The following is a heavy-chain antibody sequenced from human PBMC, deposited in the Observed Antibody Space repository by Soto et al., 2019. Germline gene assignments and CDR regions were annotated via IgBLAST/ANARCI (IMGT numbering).Heavy chain of an antibody. CDR1: GGSISSGGYY. Sequence: SETLSLTCTVSGGSISSGGYYWSWIRQHPGKGLEWIGYIYYSGSTYYNPSLKSRVTISVDTSKNQFSLKLSSVTAADTAVYYCARGACTSGVCYSSGWYLVAFDIWGQGTMVTVSS. D-gene: IGHD2-8*01. V-gene: IGHV4-31*03. J-gene: IGHJ3*02. CDR3: ARGACTSGVCYSSGWYLVAFDI. CDR2: IYYSGST.